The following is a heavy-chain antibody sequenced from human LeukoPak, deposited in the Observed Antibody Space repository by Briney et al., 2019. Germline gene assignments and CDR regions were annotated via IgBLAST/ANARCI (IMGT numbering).Heavy chain of an antibody. Sequence: SETLSLTCTVSGGSISSGDYYWSWIRQPPGKGLEWIGYIYYSGSTYYNPSIKSRVTISVDTSKNQFSLKLSSVTAADTAVYYCARDGPLAGMDVWGQGTTVTVSS. V-gene: IGHV4-30-4*01. CDR3: ARDGPLAGMDV. CDR1: GGSISSGDYY. J-gene: IGHJ6*02. CDR2: IYYSGST.